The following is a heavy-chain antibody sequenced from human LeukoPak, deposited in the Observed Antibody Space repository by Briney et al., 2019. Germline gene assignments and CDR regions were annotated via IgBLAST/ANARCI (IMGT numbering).Heavy chain of an antibody. D-gene: IGHD3-22*01. CDR3: ARVGNYDSSGYYYDY. CDR1: GGSISSYY. J-gene: IGHJ4*02. CDR2: IYTSGST. V-gene: IGHV4-4*07. Sequence: SETLSLTCTVSGGSISSYYWSWIRQPAGKGLEWIGRIYTSGSTNYNPSLKSRVTISVDTSKNQFSLKLSSVTAADTAVYYCARVGNYDSSGYYYDYWGQGTLVTVSS.